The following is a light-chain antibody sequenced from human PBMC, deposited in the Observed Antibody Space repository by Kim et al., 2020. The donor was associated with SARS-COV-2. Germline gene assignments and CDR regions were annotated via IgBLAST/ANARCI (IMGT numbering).Light chain of an antibody. Sequence: EIVLTQSPGTLSLSPEERATLSCRASQGIRNNFIAWYQFKPGRSPRLLMTAASRRSTDIADRFSGSGSGTDFTLTISRLEPEDIAVYYCQQYASSPLTFGQGTKVDIK. V-gene: IGKV3-20*01. J-gene: IGKJ1*01. CDR1: QGIRNNF. CDR3: QQYASSPLT. CDR2: AAS.